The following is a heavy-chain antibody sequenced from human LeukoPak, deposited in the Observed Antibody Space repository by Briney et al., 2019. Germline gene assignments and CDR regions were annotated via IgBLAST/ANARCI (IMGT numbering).Heavy chain of an antibody. Sequence: GASVKVSCTASGYTFTSDHMHWVRQATGQGLEWMGWMNPNSGNTGYAQKFQGRVTMTRNTSISTAYMELSSLRSEDTAVYYCARAGQVLRFLEWLSDYYYYYGMDVWGQGTTVTVPS. CDR1: GYTFTSDH. CDR2: MNPNSGNT. V-gene: IGHV1-8*01. CDR3: ARAGQVLRFLEWLSDYYYYYGMDV. J-gene: IGHJ6*02. D-gene: IGHD3-3*01.